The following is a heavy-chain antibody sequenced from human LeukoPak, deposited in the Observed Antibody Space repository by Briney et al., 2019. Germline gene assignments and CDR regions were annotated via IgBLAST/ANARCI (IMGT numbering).Heavy chain of an antibody. D-gene: IGHD4-17*01. Sequence: GGSLRLSCAAPGIPFSSFGMHWLRQAPGKGLEWVAFIWYDGSNKYYADSVKGRFTISRDNSKNTLYLQMNSPTAEDTAVYYCARDGTVTAGPFDPWGGGTLVTVSS. V-gene: IGHV3-33*01. CDR1: GIPFSSFG. CDR2: IWYDGSNK. J-gene: IGHJ5*02. CDR3: ARDGTVTAGPFDP.